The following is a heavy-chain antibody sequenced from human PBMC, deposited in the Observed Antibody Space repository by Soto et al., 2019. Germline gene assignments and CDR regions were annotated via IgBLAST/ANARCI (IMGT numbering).Heavy chain of an antibody. CDR2: IYHSGIT. CDR1: GGSISSSYW. CDR3: ASVRGGYYYAMDV. V-gene: IGHV4-4*02. J-gene: IGHJ6*02. Sequence: PSETLSLTCAVSGGSISSSYWWTWFRQAPGKGLQWIGEIYHSGITNYNPSLRSRVSMSVDKSNNEFSLSLTSVTAADTAVYYCASVRGGYYYAMDVWGQGTTVTVSS. D-gene: IGHD3-10*02.